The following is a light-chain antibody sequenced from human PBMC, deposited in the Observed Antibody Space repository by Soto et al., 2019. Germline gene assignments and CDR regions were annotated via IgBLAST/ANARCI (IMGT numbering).Light chain of an antibody. V-gene: IGLV2-23*02. CDR2: EVT. Sequence: QSVLTQPASVSGSPGQSITISCTGTSSDVGSYNLVSWYQQHPGKAPKLMIYEVTKRPSGVSNRFSGSKSGNTASLTISGLQAEDEADYYCCSYVGSSTFEVFGGGTKVTVL. CDR3: CSYVGSSTFEV. CDR1: SSDVGSYNL. J-gene: IGLJ3*02.